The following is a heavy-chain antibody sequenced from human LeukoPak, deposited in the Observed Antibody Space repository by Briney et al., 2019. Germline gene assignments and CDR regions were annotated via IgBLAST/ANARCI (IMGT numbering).Heavy chain of an antibody. J-gene: IGHJ4*02. CDR3: ARVKWYSYGYGPPYYFDY. CDR2: IIPIFGTA. D-gene: IGHD5-18*01. V-gene: IGHV1-69*05. Sequence: ASVKVSCKASGGTFSSYATSWVRQAPGQGLEWMGGIIPIFGTANYAQKFQGRVTITTDESTSTAYMELSSLRSEDTAVYYCARVKWYSYGYGPPYYFDYWGQGTLVTVSS. CDR1: GGTFSSYA.